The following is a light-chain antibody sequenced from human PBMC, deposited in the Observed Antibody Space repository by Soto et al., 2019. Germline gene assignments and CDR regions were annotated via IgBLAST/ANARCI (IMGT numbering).Light chain of an antibody. Sequence: EIVLTQSPGTLSLSPGERATPSCRASQSGSGTYLAWYQQKPGQAPRLLISGASRRATGIPDRFSGSGSGTDFTLTISSLEPEDFAVYYCKQYGKSPLTFGGGTKVDIK. J-gene: IGKJ4*02. CDR1: QSGSGTY. CDR3: KQYGKSPLT. CDR2: GAS. V-gene: IGKV3-20*01.